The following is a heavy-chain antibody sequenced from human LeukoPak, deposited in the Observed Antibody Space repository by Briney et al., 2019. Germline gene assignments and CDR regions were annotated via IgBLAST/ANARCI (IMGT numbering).Heavy chain of an antibody. Sequence: SVKVSCKASGGTFSSYAISWVRQTPGQGLEWMGGIIPIFGTANYAQKFQGRVTITADESTSTAYMELSSLRSEDTAVYYCARSGKLGYCSSTSCYTEDYWGQGTLVTVSS. CDR1: GGTFSSYA. J-gene: IGHJ4*02. D-gene: IGHD2-2*02. V-gene: IGHV1-69*13. CDR2: IIPIFGTA. CDR3: ARSGKLGYCSSTSCYTEDY.